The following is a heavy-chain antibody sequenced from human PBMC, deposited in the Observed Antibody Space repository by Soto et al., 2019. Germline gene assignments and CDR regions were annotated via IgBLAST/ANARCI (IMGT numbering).Heavy chain of an antibody. D-gene: IGHD6-25*01. J-gene: IGHJ4*01. CDR3: ARGLNKAALSFEY. CDR2: ISSSSSYI. CDR1: GFTFSSYA. V-gene: IGHV3-21*04. Sequence: PGGSLRLSCAASGFTFSSYAMSWVRQAPGKGLEWVSSISSSSSYIYYADSVKGRFTISRDNAKNSLYLQMNSLRAEDTALYYCARGLNKAALSFEYWGQGTLVTVSS.